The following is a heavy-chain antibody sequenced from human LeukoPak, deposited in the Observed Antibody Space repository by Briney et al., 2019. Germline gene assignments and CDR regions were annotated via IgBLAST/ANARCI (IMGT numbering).Heavy chain of an antibody. CDR1: GVTFDSSD. Sequence: ASAKVSCKASGVTFDSSDISWVRQAPGQGLEWMGGIIPIFGSAIYAQKFQGRVTITADTSTSTAYMELTSLRSEDTAMYYCARDIGRPEGGYYYMYVWGKGTTVIVSS. D-gene: IGHD1-26*01. J-gene: IGHJ6*03. V-gene: IGHV1-69*06. CDR2: IIPIFGSA. CDR3: ARDIGRPEGGYYYMYV.